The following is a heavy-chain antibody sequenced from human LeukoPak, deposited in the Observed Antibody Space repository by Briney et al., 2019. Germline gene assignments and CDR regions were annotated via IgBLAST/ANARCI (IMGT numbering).Heavy chain of an antibody. D-gene: IGHD3-22*01. J-gene: IGHJ4*02. Sequence: GASVKVSCKASGYTFTSYGISWVRQAPGQGLEWMGWISAYNGNTNYAQKLQGRVTMTTDTSTSTAYMELRSLRSDDTAAYYCARDSNYYDSSGYSDYWGQGTLVTVSS. CDR1: GYTFTSYG. CDR2: ISAYNGNT. CDR3: ARDSNYYDSSGYSDY. V-gene: IGHV1-18*01.